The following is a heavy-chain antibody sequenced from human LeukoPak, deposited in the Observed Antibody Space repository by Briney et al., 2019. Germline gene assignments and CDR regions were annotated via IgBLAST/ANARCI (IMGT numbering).Heavy chain of an antibody. Sequence: PGGSLRLSCAASGFTFSSYGMSWVRQAPGKGLEWVSSISNSSSYIYYADSVKGRFTISRDNAKNSLYLQMNSLRAEDTAVYYCVAYYYDSSGYYFDYWGQGTLVTVSS. V-gene: IGHV3-21*01. CDR3: VAYYYDSSGYYFDY. J-gene: IGHJ4*02. D-gene: IGHD3-22*01. CDR2: ISNSSSYI. CDR1: GFTFSSYG.